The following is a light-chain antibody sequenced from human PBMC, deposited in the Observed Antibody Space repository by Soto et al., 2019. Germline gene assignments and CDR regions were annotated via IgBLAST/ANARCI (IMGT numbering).Light chain of an antibody. J-gene: IGLJ1*01. CDR2: GNT. V-gene: IGLV1-40*01. CDR1: SSDIGAGYD. CDR3: QSYDSSLRHYV. Sequence: QAVVTQPPSGSGAPGQRVTISCTGSSSDIGAGYDVHWYQQLPGKAPTLLIYGNTKRPSGVPDRFSGSRSGTSASLAITGLQAEDEADYYCQSYDSSLRHYVFGTGTKLTVL.